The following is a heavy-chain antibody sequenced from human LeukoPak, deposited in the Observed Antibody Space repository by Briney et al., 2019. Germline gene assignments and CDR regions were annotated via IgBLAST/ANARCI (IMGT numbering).Heavy chain of an antibody. CDR1: GDSVSSSNYY. V-gene: IGHV4-39*07. Sequence: PSETLSLTCTVFGDSVSSSNYYWAWFRQPPGKGLDWIGSLYYDGRTYYSPSLKSRVTISVDTSKNQFSLKLTSVTAADTAVYYCATLGEYYDSSGYYYNWGQGTLVTVSS. D-gene: IGHD3-22*01. CDR3: ATLGEYYDSSGYYYN. CDR2: LYYDGRT. J-gene: IGHJ4*02.